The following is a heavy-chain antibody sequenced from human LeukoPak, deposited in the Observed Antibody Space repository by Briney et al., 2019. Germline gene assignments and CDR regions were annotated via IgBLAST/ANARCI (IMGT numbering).Heavy chain of an antibody. Sequence: PSETLSLTCTVSGGSISSYYWSWIRQPPGKGLEWIGYIYYSGSTNYNPSLKSRVTISVDTSKNQFSLKLSSVTAADTAVYYCARDGGCSGGSCYSRNYYGMDVWGQGTTVTVSS. CDR1: GGSISSYY. CDR3: ARDGGCSGGSCYSRNYYGMDV. CDR2: IYYSGST. J-gene: IGHJ6*02. D-gene: IGHD2-15*01. V-gene: IGHV4-59*01.